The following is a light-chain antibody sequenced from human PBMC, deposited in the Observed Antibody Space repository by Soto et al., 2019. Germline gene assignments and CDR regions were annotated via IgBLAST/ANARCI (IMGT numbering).Light chain of an antibody. J-gene: IGLJ1*01. CDR3: QSYDSSLSGFV. V-gene: IGLV1-40*01. Sequence: VLTQPPSVSGAPGQRITISCTGASSNIGAGFDVHWYQLLPGTAPKLLISGNNNRPSGVPDRFSGSKSGTSASLAITGLQAEDEADYYCQSYDSSLSGFVFGTGTKVTVL. CDR1: SSNIGAGFD. CDR2: GNN.